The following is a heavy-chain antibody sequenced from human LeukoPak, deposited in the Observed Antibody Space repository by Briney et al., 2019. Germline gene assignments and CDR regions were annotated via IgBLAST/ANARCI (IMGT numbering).Heavy chain of an antibody. CDR1: GGSLSSYY. Sequence: SETLSLPCTVSGGSLSSYYWTWIRQPPGKGLEWIGYIFYSGSTNYNPSLKSRVTMSVDTSKNQFSLKLSSVTAADTAVYYCARSGTLTGYLYWGQGALVTVSS. D-gene: IGHD3-9*01. V-gene: IGHV4-59*01. J-gene: IGHJ4*02. CDR3: ARSGTLTGYLY. CDR2: IFYSGST.